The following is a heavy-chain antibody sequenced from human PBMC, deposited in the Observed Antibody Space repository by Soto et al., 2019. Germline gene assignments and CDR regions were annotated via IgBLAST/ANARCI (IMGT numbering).Heavy chain of an antibody. V-gene: IGHV3-74*01. CDR1: GFTFSSYW. J-gene: IGHJ4*02. D-gene: IGHD6-6*01. Sequence: HPGGSLRLSCAASGFTFSSYWMHWVRQAPGKGLVWVSRINSDGSSTSYADSVKGRFTISRDNAKNTLYLQMNSLRAEDTAVYYCAREYSSCLFFDHWGQGTLVTVSS. CDR2: INSDGSST. CDR3: AREYSSCLFFDH.